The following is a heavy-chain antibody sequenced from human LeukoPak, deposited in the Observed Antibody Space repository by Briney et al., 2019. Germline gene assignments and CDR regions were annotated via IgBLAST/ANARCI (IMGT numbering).Heavy chain of an antibody. D-gene: IGHD2-8*01. CDR1: GFTFSSYS. CDR3: ATGYCTNGVCPWDAFDI. CDR2: ISSSSSTI. Sequence: PGGSLRLSCAASGFTFSSYSMNWVRQAPGKGLEWVSYISSSSSTIYYADSVKGRFTISRDNAKNSLYLQMSSLRAEDTAVYYCATGYCTNGVCPWDAFDIWGQGTMVTVSS. V-gene: IGHV3-48*04. J-gene: IGHJ3*02.